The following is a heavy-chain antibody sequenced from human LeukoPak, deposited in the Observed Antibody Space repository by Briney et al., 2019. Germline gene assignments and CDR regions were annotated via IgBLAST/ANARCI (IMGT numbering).Heavy chain of an antibody. CDR3: ARRLTMVRGVIIKGWFDS. D-gene: IGHD3-10*01. CDR2: ITHSGST. CDR1: GYSISSGYY. J-gene: IGHJ5*01. V-gene: IGHV4-38-2*02. Sequence: SETLSLTCTVSGYSISSGYYWGWIRQPPGKGLEWIGEITHSGSTNYNPSLKSRVTISVDTSKNQFSLKLSSLTAADTAVYYCARRLTMVRGVIIKGWFDSWGQGTLVTVSS.